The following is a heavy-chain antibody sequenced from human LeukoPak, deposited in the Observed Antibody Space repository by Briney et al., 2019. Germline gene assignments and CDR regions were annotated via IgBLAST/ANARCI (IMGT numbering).Heavy chain of an antibody. Sequence: GGSLRLSCPLSGFIFNHYARNWLRQAPGKGLEWVSFISGDGGSRYYADSVKGRFTISRDNSKNSLYLQMNSLRLGDTALYYCATDCSSNRCYSLWGPGTLVTVSS. CDR1: GFIFNHYA. D-gene: IGHD2-15*01. CDR3: ATDCSSNRCYSL. V-gene: IGHV3-43*02. J-gene: IGHJ4*02. CDR2: ISGDGGSR.